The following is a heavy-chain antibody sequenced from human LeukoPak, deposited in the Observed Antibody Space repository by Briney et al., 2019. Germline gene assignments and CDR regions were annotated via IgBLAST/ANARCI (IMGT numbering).Heavy chain of an antibody. Sequence: QPGGSLRLSCAASGFTVSSNYMSWVRQAPGKGLEWVSVIYSGGSTYYADSVEGRFTISRDNSRNTLYLQMYSLRAEDTALYYCASGYCSGGSCYSVYFQYWGQGTLVTVSS. J-gene: IGHJ1*01. CDR2: IYSGGST. CDR3: ASGYCSGGSCYSVYFQY. V-gene: IGHV3-53*01. CDR1: GFTVSSNY. D-gene: IGHD2-15*01.